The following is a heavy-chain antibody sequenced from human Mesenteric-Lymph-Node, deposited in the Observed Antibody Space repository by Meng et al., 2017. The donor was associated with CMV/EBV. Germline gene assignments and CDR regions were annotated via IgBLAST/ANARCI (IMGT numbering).Heavy chain of an antibody. Sequence: GESLKISCAASGFTFSSYALTWVRQAPGKGLEWVSAISGSGGSTYYADSVEGRFTISRDNSKNTLYLQMNGLRAEDTAVYYCAKTGCSDISCYYFDSWGQGTLVTVSS. CDR3: AKTGCSDISCYYFDS. CDR1: GFTFSSYA. CDR2: ISGSGGST. V-gene: IGHV3-23*01. J-gene: IGHJ4*02. D-gene: IGHD2-2*01.